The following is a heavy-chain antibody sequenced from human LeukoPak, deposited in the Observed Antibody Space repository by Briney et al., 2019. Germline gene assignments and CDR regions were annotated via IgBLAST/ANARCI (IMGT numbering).Heavy chain of an antibody. CDR3: ARGPRNDP. J-gene: IGHJ5*02. CDR2: VHPNSGNT. V-gene: IGHV1-8*01. CDR1: GYPFTTWE. D-gene: IGHD1-14*01. Sequence: AASVKVSCKTSGYPFTTWEINWVRQAAGQGLEWMGWVHPNSGNTDYAQKFQGRVTMNRDTSISTAYMELSGLRSDDTAVYFCARGPRNDPWGQGTLVTVSS.